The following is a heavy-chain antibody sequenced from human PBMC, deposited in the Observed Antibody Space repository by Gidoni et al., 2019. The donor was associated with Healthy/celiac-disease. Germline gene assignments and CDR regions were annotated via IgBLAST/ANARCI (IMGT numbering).Heavy chain of an antibody. CDR2: INAGNGNT. J-gene: IGHJ5*02. V-gene: IGHV1-3*01. Sequence: HVQLVQSGAEVQKPGASVKVSCNASGYTFTSYAMHWVRQAPGQRLEWMGWINAGNGNTKYSQKFQGRVTITRDTSASTAYMELSSLRSEDTAVYYCARGGSRGNWFDPWGQGTLVTVSS. D-gene: IGHD3-10*01. CDR1: GYTFTSYA. CDR3: ARGGSRGNWFDP.